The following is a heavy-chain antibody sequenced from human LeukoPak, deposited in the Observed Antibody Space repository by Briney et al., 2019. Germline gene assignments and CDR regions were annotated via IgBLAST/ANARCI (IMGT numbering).Heavy chain of an antibody. J-gene: IGHJ3*02. CDR2: IYHSGTT. V-gene: IGHV4-4*02. Sequence: PSGTLSLTCAVSGDSISPSNWWSWVRQPPGKGLEWIGEIYHSGTTNYSPSLKSRVTISVDKSKNQFSLNLNSVTAADTAVYYCARDPGGGYKDDALDIWGQGTMVTVSS. CDR1: GDSISPSNW. D-gene: IGHD3-16*01. CDR3: ARDPGGGYKDDALDI.